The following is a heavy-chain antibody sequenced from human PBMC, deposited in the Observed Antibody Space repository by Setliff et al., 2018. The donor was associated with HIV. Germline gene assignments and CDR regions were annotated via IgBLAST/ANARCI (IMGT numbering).Heavy chain of an antibody. J-gene: IGHJ6*02. CDR1: GYSISSGYY. V-gene: IGHV4-38-2*01. CDR3: ARGGPTVAFGLDV. D-gene: IGHD4-17*01. Sequence: SETLSLTCAVSGYSISSGYYWGWIRQPPGRGLEWIGNIYHHGTTYYYPSLKGRVTISLDTSNNQFSLNLNSVTAADTAVYYCARGGPTVAFGLDVWGQGTTVTVSS. CDR2: IYHHGTT.